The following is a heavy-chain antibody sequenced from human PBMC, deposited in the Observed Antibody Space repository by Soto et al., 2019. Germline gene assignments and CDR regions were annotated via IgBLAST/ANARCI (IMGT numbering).Heavy chain of an antibody. CDR3: ARELSSGFPSYYYGMDV. J-gene: IGHJ6*02. D-gene: IGHD3-22*01. V-gene: IGHV1-2*04. CDR2: INPNSGGT. Sequence: ASVKVSCKASGYTFTGYYMHWVRQAPGQGLEWMGWINPNSGGTNYAQKFQGWVTMTRDTSISTAYMELSRLRSDDTAVYYCARELSSGFPSYYYGMDVWGQGTTVTVSS. CDR1: GYTFTGYY.